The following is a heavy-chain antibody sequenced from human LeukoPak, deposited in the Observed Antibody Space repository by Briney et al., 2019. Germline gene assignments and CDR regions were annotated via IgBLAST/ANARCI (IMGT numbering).Heavy chain of an antibody. Sequence: ASVKVSCKASGYTFTSYGISWVRQALGQGLEWMGWISAYNGNTNYAQKLQGRVTMTTDTSTSTAYMELRSLRSDDTAVYYCARDRAEVWSGIAVAGTRLLDYWGQGTLVTVSS. CDR1: GYTFTSYG. CDR3: ARDRAEVWSGIAVAGTRLLDY. D-gene: IGHD6-19*01. J-gene: IGHJ4*02. V-gene: IGHV1-18*01. CDR2: ISAYNGNT.